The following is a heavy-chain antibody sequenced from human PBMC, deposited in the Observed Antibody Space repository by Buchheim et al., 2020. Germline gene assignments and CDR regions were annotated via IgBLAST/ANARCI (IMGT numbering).Heavy chain of an antibody. CDR2: IWSSGSKG. V-gene: IGHV3-33*01. D-gene: IGHD4-23*01. J-gene: IGHJ4*02. CDR3: ARASRWADDY. CDR1: GFTFSNVA. Sequence: QVQLVESGGGVVQPGTSLRLSCAASGFTFSNVAMHWVRQAPGRGLEWVAVIWSSGSKGYNADSVKGRFTISRDNSKNTLYLQMDSLRVEDTAVYYCARASRWADDYWGQGTL.